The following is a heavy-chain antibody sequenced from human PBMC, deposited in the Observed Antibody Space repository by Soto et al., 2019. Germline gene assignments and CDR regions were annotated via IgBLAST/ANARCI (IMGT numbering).Heavy chain of an antibody. V-gene: IGHV3-30-3*01. CDR1: GFIFSSYA. Sequence: VQLVESGGGVVQPGRSLRLSCAASGFIFSSYAMHWVRQAPGKGLEWVAVISSDGSNRYYADSVGGRFTISRDNSENMVYQHMSSLTGDDTAVFYCAKAPWNLAHTHYFDFWGQGTLVTVSS. CDR2: ISSDGSNR. D-gene: IGHD1-1*01. CDR3: AKAPWNLAHTHYFDF. J-gene: IGHJ4*02.